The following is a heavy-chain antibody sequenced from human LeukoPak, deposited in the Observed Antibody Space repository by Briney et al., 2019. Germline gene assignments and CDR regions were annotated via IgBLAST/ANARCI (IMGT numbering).Heavy chain of an antibody. Sequence: ASVKVSCKASGYTFTNYGISWVRQAPGQGLEWMGWISAYNGNTNYAQKFQGRVTMTTDTSTSTVYMELRSLRSDDTAVYYCAREASSGAYNDYWGQGTLVTVSS. CDR3: AREASSGAYNDY. V-gene: IGHV1-18*01. D-gene: IGHD1-26*01. CDR2: ISAYNGNT. J-gene: IGHJ4*02. CDR1: GYTFTNYG.